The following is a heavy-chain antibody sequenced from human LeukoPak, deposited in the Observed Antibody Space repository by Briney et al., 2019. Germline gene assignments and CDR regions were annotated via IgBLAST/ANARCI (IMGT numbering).Heavy chain of an antibody. V-gene: IGHV4-34*01. J-gene: IGHJ5*02. CDR3: ARDTVVIPSPIRWGPLPSRPHNYFDP. CDR2: VNHSGSI. D-gene: IGHD2-21*01. Sequence: PSETLSFTCGVSGGSFSGYYCSWIRQASGKGLDWIGEVNHSGSINYNPSLKSRVTISLDMSRRHFSLKLTSVPAADTAIYYCARDTVVIPSPIRWGPLPSRPHNYFDPWGQGTLVIVSS. CDR1: GGSFSGYY.